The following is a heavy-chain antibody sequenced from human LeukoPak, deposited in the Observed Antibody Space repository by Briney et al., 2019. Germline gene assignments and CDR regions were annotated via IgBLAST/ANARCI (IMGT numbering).Heavy chain of an antibody. D-gene: IGHD1-1*01. CDR1: GFTFSRYW. CDR3: ARQRYSDY. Sequence: TGGSLRLSCAASGFTFSRYWMTWVRQAPGKGLEWVANIKEDGSENSYVGSVKGRFTISRDNAKNSLYLQLNSLRAEDTAVYFCARQRYSDYWGQGTLVTVSS. J-gene: IGHJ4*02. CDR2: IKEDGSEN. V-gene: IGHV3-7*01.